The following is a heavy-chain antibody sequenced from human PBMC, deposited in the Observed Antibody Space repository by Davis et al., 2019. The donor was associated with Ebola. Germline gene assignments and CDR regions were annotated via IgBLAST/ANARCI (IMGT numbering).Heavy chain of an antibody. J-gene: IGHJ6*02. CDR3: ARDKDWQWHV. Sequence: PGGSLRLSCAASGFTFSTYYMNWVRRAPGKGLVWVSHIIPDGSIRDYADSVKGRFTISRDNAKNTLYLQMNSLRAEDTAVYYCARDKDWQWHVWGQGTTVTVS. D-gene: IGHD6-19*01. CDR2: IIPDGSIR. CDR1: GFTFSTYY. V-gene: IGHV3-74*01.